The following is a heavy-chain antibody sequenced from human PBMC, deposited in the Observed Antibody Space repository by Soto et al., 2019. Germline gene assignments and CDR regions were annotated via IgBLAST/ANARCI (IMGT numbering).Heavy chain of an antibody. CDR3: ARHGAQLGPFDD. Sequence: QVQLQESGPGLVKPSETLSLTCIVSGDSISSHYWSWIRRPPGKGLEWIGYIYSSGNTYYNPSLKSRVTISRDTSKNQFSLRLSSVTAADMAVYYCARHGAQLGPFDDWGQGTLVSVSS. D-gene: IGHD1-1*01. V-gene: IGHV4-59*08. CDR1: GDSISSHY. J-gene: IGHJ4*02. CDR2: IYSSGNT.